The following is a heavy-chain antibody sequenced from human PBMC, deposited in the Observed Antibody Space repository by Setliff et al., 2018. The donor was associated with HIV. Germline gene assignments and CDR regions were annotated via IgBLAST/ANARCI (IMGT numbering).Heavy chain of an antibody. CDR1: GGSMNNYY. Sequence: SETLSLTCTVFGGSMNNYYWNWIRQSPGKGLEWIGYVYYSGSTKYNPSLKSRVTISVDASKNQFSLRLSSVTAADTAVYYCARGFLRSRRRWFDPWGQGTLVTVSS. V-gene: IGHV4-59*01. CDR3: ARGFLRSRRRWFDP. CDR2: VYYSGST. J-gene: IGHJ5*02. D-gene: IGHD4-17*01.